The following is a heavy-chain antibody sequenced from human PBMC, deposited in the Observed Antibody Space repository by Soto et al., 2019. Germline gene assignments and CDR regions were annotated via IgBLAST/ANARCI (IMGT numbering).Heavy chain of an antibody. CDR2: IGFRGDST. CDR1: GFPFSSYS. D-gene: IGHD6-6*01. CDR3: ARKFSSSSFYFDY. Sequence: GGSLRLSCTASGFPFSSYSMSWVRHAPDKGLEWVSAIGFRGDSTYYADSVKGRFTISRDNSKNTLYLQVNSLKAEDTAVYYCARKFSSSSFYFDYWGQGTLVTVSS. J-gene: IGHJ4*02. V-gene: IGHV3-23*01.